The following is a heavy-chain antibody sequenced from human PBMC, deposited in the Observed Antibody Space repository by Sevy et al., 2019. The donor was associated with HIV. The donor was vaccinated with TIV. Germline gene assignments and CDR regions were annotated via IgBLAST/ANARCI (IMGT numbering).Heavy chain of an antibody. CDR1: GFTFGDYA. CDR2: IRSKAYGGTT. J-gene: IGHJ5*02. CDR3: TRELERKSEKNWSTDSKDNWFDP. Sequence: GGSLRLSCTASGFTFGDYAMSWFRQAPGKGLEWVGFIRSKAYGGTTEYAASVKGRFTISRDDSKSIAYLQMNSLKTEDTAVYYCTRELERKSEKNWSTDSKDNWFDPWGQGTLVTVSS. V-gene: IGHV3-49*03. D-gene: IGHD1-1*01.